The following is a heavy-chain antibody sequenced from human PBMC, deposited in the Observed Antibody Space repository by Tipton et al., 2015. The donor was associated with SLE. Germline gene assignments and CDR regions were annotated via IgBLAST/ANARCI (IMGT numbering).Heavy chain of an antibody. CDR1: GLTFRSHA. CDR3: AKSVGISRVYYFDS. J-gene: IGHJ4*02. D-gene: IGHD2-8*01. Sequence: SLRLSCAASGLTFRSHAMSWVRQAPGKGLEWVSVIYSGGRTTYYADSVKGRFTISRDDSSNTLYLQMNSLRAEDTAVYYCAKSVGISRVYYFDSWGQGALVTVSS. V-gene: IGHV3-23*03. CDR2: IYSGGRTT.